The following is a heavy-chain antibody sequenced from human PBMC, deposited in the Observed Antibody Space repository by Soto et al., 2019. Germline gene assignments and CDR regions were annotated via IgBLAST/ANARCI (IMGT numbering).Heavy chain of an antibody. CDR3: AKDVYDYVWGSYRYRSYYYYGMDV. Sequence: QVQLVESGGGVVQPGRSLRLSCAASGFTFSSYDMHWVRQAPGKGLEWVAVISYDGSNKYYADSVKGRFTISRDNSKNTLYLQMNSLRAEDAAVYHCAKDVYDYVWGSYRYRSYYYYGMDVW. D-gene: IGHD3-16*02. CDR1: GFTFSSYD. V-gene: IGHV3-30*18. J-gene: IGHJ6*01. CDR2: ISYDGSNK.